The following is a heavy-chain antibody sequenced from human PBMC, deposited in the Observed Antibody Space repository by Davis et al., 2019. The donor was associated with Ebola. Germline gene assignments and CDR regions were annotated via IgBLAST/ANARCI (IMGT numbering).Heavy chain of an antibody. J-gene: IGHJ6*02. Sequence: SETLSLTCPVSGGSISSYYWSWIRQPPGKGLEWIGYIYYSGSTNYNPSLKSRVTISVDTSKNQFSLKLSSVTAADTAVYYCARGSEIYYYYGMDVWGQGTTVTVSS. CDR3: ARGSEIYYYYGMDV. V-gene: IGHV4-59*01. CDR2: IYYSGST. CDR1: GGSISSYY.